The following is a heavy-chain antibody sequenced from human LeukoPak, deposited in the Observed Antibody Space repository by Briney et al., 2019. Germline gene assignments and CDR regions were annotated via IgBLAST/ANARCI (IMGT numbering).Heavy chain of an antibody. CDR1: GYTFSNYH. J-gene: IGHJ4*02. Sequence: GASVKVSRKASGYTFSNYHIHWVRQAPGQGIEWMGIINPRYGSTTYAQNFQGRVTMTRDMSTSTAYMELSSLRSEDTAVYYCAREEARDGSTGYYFDYWGQGTLLTVSS. CDR3: AREEARDGSTGYYFDY. CDR2: INPRYGST. V-gene: IGHV1-46*01. D-gene: IGHD5-24*01.